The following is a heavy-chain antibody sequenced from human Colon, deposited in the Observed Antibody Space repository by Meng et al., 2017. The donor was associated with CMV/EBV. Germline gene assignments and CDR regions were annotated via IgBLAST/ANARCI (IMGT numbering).Heavy chain of an antibody. CDR3: ARVGGDGYNLRLYYFDY. J-gene: IGHJ4*02. CDR2: MYPDDSQS. Sequence: KVSCKGSGYSFNGYWIVWVRQLPGKGLEWMGIMYPDDSQSKYSPSFQGQVTMSLDTSQNQFSLRLTSVTAADTAVYYCARVGGDGYNLRLYYFDYWGQGTLVTVSS. D-gene: IGHD5-24*01. CDR1: GYSFNGYW. V-gene: IGHV5-51*01.